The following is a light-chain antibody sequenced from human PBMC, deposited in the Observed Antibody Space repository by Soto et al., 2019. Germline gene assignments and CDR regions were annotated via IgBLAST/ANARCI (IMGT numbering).Light chain of an antibody. CDR2: GAS. Sequence: EIVLTQSPGTLSLSPGERATLSCRASQSVSDSYLAWYQQKPGQAPRLLIYGASSKATGIPDRFSGSGSGTDFTLTISRLEPDDFAVYYCQQYGSSPLITFGQVTQLEIK. J-gene: IGKJ5*01. V-gene: IGKV3-20*01. CDR3: QQYGSSPLIT. CDR1: QSVSDSY.